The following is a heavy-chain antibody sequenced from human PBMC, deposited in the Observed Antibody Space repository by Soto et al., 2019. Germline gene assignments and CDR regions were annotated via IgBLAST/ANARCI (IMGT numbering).Heavy chain of an antibody. CDR2: ISYDGSNK. D-gene: IGHD3-22*01. CDR1: GFVFSSYG. Sequence: PGGSLRLSCAASGFVFSSYGMHWVRQAPGKGLEWVAVISYDGSNKYYADSVKGRFTISRDNSKNTLYLQMNSLRAEDTAVYYCAKGRYYYDSSGYPSPDYWGQGTLVTVS. J-gene: IGHJ4*02. V-gene: IGHV3-30*18. CDR3: AKGRYYYDSSGYPSPDY.